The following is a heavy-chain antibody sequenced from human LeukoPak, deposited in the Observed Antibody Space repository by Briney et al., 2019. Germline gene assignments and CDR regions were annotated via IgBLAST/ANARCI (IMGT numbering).Heavy chain of an antibody. V-gene: IGHV3-30-3*01. D-gene: IGHD3-22*01. CDR1: GFTFSSYA. Sequence: GGSLRLSCAASGFTFSSYAMHWVRQAPGKGLEWVAVISYGGSNKYYADSVKGRFTISRDNSKNTLYLQMNSLRAEDTAVYYCARDPYYYDSSGYYPNAFDIWGQGTMVTVSS. J-gene: IGHJ3*02. CDR3: ARDPYYYDSSGYYPNAFDI. CDR2: ISYGGSNK.